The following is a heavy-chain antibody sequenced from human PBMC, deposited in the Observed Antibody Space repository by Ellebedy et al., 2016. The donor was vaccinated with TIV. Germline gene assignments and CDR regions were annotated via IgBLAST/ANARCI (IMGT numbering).Heavy chain of an antibody. CDR3: AEGRNYYDSRAYCGY. D-gene: IGHD3-22*01. Sequence: GESLKISCAASGFTFSRYWMHWVRQVPGKGLVWVSRINSDGSTTNYADSVKGRFTISRDNAKNTLYLQMNSLRAEDTAVYYCAEGRNYYDSRAYCGYWGHGTLVTVPS. V-gene: IGHV3-74*01. CDR1: GFTFSRYW. J-gene: IGHJ4*01. CDR2: INSDGSTT.